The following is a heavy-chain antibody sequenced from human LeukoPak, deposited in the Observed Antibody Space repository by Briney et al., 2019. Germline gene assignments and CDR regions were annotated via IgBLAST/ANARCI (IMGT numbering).Heavy chain of an antibody. CDR3: ASRNWYIDY. CDR2: IVASGGDT. D-gene: IGHD1-14*01. Sequence: GGSLRLSCAASGFSFSTYTMTWVRQAPGKGLEWVSGIVASGGDTFYADSVKGRFTISRDSSKNTLYLQMNSLRAEDTAVYYCASRNWYIDYWGQGTLVTVSS. V-gene: IGHV3-23*01. CDR1: GFSFSTYT. J-gene: IGHJ4*02.